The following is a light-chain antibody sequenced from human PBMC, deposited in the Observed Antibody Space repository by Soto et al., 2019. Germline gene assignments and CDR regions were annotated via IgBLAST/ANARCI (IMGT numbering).Light chain of an antibody. CDR3: SSYTHTGILYV. CDR1: ISDIGTYNY. J-gene: IGLJ1*01. Sequence: QPALTQRAAGSGSPGQSITISCTKSISDIGTYNYVSWYQQHSGKAPRLIISDVSDRPSGVSNRFSGSKSGNSASLTISGLQPEDEAHYYCSSYTHTGILYVFGTGTKVTVL. CDR2: DVS. V-gene: IGLV2-14*03.